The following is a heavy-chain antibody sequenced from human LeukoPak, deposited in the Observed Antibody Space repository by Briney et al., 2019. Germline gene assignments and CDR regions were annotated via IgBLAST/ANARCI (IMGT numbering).Heavy chain of an antibody. J-gene: IGHJ4*02. CDR3: ARNVYDLRGLRLVPGFDY. D-gene: IGHD6-19*01. CDR2: IGTIISTT. V-gene: IGHV3-48*03. Sequence: PGGSLRLSCAASGFTFGSYEMNWVRQAPGKGLEWVSYIGTIISTTYYADSVKGRFTVSRDDAKSSLYLQMSSLRAEDTAVYYCARNVYDLRGLRLVPGFDYWGQGTLVTVSS. CDR1: GFTFGSYE.